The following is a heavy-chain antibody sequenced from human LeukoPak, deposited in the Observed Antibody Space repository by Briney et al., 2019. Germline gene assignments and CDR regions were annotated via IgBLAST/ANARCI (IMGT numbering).Heavy chain of an antibody. J-gene: IGHJ4*02. D-gene: IGHD4-17*01. CDR3: ARGYKRTTVTTCHFDY. V-gene: IGHV4-30-4*02. CDR1: GGSISSGDYY. Sequence: SETLSLTCTVSGGSISSGDYYWSWIRQPPGKGLEWIGYIYYSGSTYYNPSLKSRVTISVDTSKNQFSLKLSSVTAADTAMYYCARGYKRTTVTTCHFDYWGQGTLVTVSS. CDR2: IYYSGST.